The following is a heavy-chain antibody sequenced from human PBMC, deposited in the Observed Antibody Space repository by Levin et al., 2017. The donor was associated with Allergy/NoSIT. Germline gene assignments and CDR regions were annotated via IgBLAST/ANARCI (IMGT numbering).Heavy chain of an antibody. Sequence: GESLKISCAASGFTFSTYAMSWVRQAPGKGLEWVSAISGSGGSTYYADSVKGRFTISRDNSKNTLYLQMNSLRAEVTAVYYCAKAGDGDYVLPTDYWGQGTLVTVSS. J-gene: IGHJ4*02. V-gene: IGHV3-23*01. CDR1: GFTFSTYA. D-gene: IGHD4-17*01. CDR3: AKAGDGDYVLPTDY. CDR2: ISGSGGST.